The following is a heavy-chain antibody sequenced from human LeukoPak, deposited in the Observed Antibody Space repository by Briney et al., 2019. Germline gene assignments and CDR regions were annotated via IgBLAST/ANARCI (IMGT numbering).Heavy chain of an antibody. Sequence: ASVKVSCKASGYTFTGYYMHWVRQAPGQGLEWMGWINPNSGGTNYAQKFQGRVTMTRNTSISTAYMELSSLRSEDTAVYYCARGPHRPFIQLWLTWSADSRGDLGDYWGQGTLVTVSS. D-gene: IGHD5-18*01. V-gene: IGHV1-2*02. CDR1: GYTFTGYY. CDR3: ARGPHRPFIQLWLTWSADSRGDLGDY. CDR2: INPNSGGT. J-gene: IGHJ4*02.